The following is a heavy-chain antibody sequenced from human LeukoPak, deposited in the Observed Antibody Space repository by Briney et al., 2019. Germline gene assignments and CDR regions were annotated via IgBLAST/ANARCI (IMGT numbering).Heavy chain of an antibody. V-gene: IGHV4-39*01. CDR3: ARQKCTSASCLTKNAFDI. D-gene: IGHD2-2*01. CDR1: GGSISNTNYY. Sequence: PSETLSLTCTVSGGSISNTNYYWAWIRQPPGKGLEWIGSIHYGGSTNYNPSLKSRVTMSVDTSKNQFSLKLSSVTAADTAVYYCARQKCTSASCLTKNAFDIWGQGTMVTVSS. CDR2: IHYGGST. J-gene: IGHJ3*02.